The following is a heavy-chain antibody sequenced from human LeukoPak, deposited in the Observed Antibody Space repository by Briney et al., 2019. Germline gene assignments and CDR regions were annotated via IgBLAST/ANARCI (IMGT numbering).Heavy chain of an antibody. J-gene: IGHJ6*03. CDR1: GYSISSGYY. CDR3: ARMDDYFGSGNYYNVINYYYMDV. CDR2: IYRSGNT. V-gene: IGHV4-38-2*01. Sequence: KPSETLSLTCAVSGYSISSGYYWGWIRQSPGKGLEWIGRIYRSGNTYYNPPLKSRVAISVDTSSNQFSLRLTSVTAADTAVYYCARMDDYFGSGNYYNVINYYYMDVWGKGTTVSVS. D-gene: IGHD3-10*01.